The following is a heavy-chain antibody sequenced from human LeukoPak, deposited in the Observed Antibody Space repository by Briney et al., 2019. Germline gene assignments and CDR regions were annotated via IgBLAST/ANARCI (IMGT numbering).Heavy chain of an antibody. J-gene: IGHJ5*02. D-gene: IGHD4-17*01. CDR2: INPDGSVT. V-gene: IGHV3-74*01. Sequence: PGGSLRLSCVASGFTFSSYWMHWVRQDPGKGLVWVSRINPDGSVTGYADSVKGRFTVSRDNAKNTLYLQMNRLRAEDTAIYYCTRNFDYGDYLWGQGTLVTVSS. CDR3: TRNFDYGDYL. CDR1: GFTFSSYW.